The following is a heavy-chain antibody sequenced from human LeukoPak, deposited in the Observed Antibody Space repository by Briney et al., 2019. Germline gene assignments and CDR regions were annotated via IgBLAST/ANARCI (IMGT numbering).Heavy chain of an antibody. D-gene: IGHD4-17*01. J-gene: IGHJ3*02. CDR2: IYYSGST. CDR1: GGSISSGGYY. Sequence: SETLSLTCTVSGGSISSGGYYWSWIRQHPGKGLEWIGYIYYSGSTYYNPSLKSRVTISVDTSKNQFSLKLSSVTAADTAAYYCARIPLSLRYCAAFDIWGQGTMVTVSS. CDR3: ARIPLSLRYCAAFDI. V-gene: IGHV4-31*03.